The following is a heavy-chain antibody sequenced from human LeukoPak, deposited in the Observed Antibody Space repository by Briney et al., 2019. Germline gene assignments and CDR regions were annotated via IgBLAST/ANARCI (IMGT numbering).Heavy chain of an antibody. CDR2: IYPGDSDT. CDR1: GYSFTSYW. D-gene: IGHD3-22*01. J-gene: IGHJ4*02. CDR3: AINYDSSGYYFDY. Sequence: NLGESLKISCKGSGYSFTSYWIGWVRQMPGKGLEWMGIIYPGDSDTRYSPSFRGQVTISADKSISTAFLQWSSLKASDTAMYYCAINYDSSGYYFDYWGQGTLVTVSS. V-gene: IGHV5-51*01.